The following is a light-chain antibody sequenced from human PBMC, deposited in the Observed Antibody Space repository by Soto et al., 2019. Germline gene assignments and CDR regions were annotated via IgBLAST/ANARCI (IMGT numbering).Light chain of an antibody. CDR3: SSFTSSSTFV. Sequence: QSALAQPASVSGSRGQSITISCTGTSSDVGRYIYVSWFQQHPGKVPKLIIYDVSNWPSGVSDRFSGSKSGNTASLTISGLQPEDEADYYCSSFTSSSTFVFGTGTKLTVL. CDR2: DVS. CDR1: SSDVGRYIY. J-gene: IGLJ1*01. V-gene: IGLV2-14*03.